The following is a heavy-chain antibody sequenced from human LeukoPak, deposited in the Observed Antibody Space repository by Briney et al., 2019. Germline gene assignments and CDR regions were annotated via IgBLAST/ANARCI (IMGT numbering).Heavy chain of an antibody. Sequence: QSGGSLRLSCAASGFTFSSYWMHWVRQAPGKGLVWVSRINSDGSSTSYADSVKGRFTISRDNAKNTLYLQMNSLRAEDTAVYYCARVRYCSGGSCYYFDYWGQGTLVTVSS. CDR3: ARVRYCSGGSCYYFDY. D-gene: IGHD2-15*01. J-gene: IGHJ4*02. CDR1: GFTFSSYW. V-gene: IGHV3-74*01. CDR2: INSDGSST.